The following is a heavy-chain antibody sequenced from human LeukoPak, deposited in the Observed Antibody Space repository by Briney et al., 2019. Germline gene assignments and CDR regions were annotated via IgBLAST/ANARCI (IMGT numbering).Heavy chain of an antibody. CDR2: ISYDGSNK. J-gene: IGHJ4*02. D-gene: IGHD1-26*01. CDR1: GFTFSSYA. V-gene: IGHV3-30-3*01. CDR3: ARDQYSGSYYVNFFDY. Sequence: PGRSLRLSCAASGFTFSSYAMHWVRQAPGKGLEWVAVISYDGSNKYYADSVKGRFTISRDNSKNTLYLRMNSLRAEDTAVYYCARDQYSGSYYVNFFDYWGQGTLVTVSS.